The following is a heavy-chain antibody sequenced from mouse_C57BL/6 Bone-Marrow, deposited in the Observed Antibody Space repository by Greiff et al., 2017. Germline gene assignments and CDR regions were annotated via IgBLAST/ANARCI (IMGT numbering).Heavy chain of an antibody. J-gene: IGHJ1*03. D-gene: IGHD1-1*01. CDR2: IYPGSGST. V-gene: IGHV1-55*01. CDR1: GYTFTSYW. CDR3: ASPPLLPHRYFDV. Sequence: VQLQQPGAELVKPGASVKMSCKASGYTFTSYWITWVKQRPGQGLEWIGDIYPGSGSTSYNEKFKSKATLTVDTSSSTAYMQLSSLTSEDSAVXYCASPPLLPHRYFDVWGTGTTVTVSS.